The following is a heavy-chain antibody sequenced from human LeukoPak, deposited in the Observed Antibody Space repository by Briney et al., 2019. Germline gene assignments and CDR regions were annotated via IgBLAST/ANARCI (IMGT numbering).Heavy chain of an antibody. CDR3: AREPHAQAARGYSGYDTDY. D-gene: IGHD5-12*01. CDR1: GGSVSSAGYY. J-gene: IGHJ4*02. V-gene: IGHV4-61*02. CDR2: IYSSGRT. Sequence: PSQTLSLTCTVSGGSVSSAGYYWSWIRQPAGKGLEWIGRIYSSGRTDYNPSLKSRVTLSVDIFKSQFSLNLNSVTAADTAVYYCAREPHAQAARGYSGYDTDYWGQGTLVTVSS.